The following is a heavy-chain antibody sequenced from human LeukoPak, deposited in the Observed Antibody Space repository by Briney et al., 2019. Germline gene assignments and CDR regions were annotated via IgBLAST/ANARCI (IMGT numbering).Heavy chain of an antibody. CDR3: AEGPKPGAITMVRGVRSYYYYMVV. CDR1: GFSFSFYW. CDR2: IKSGGSIA. V-gene: IGHV3-74*01. J-gene: IGHJ6*03. Sequence: GGSLRLSCAASGFSFSFYWMHWVRQAPGKGPVWVSRIKSGGSIADYADAVKGRFTISRNNSKNTLYPKINLLSAEDTAVYDCAEGPKPGAITMVRGVRSYYYYMVVWGKGTTVTISS. D-gene: IGHD3-10*01.